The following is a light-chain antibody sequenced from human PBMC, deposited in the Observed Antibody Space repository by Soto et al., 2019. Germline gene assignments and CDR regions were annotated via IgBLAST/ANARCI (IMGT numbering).Light chain of an antibody. Sequence: QSVLTQPASVSGSPGQSITISCTGTRSDIGRYDYVSWYQQFPGKAPKLMIYRVINRPSGVSDRFSGSKSGNSASLSISGLQPEDEASYFCGSYTSATTWVFGGGTKVTVL. V-gene: IGLV2-14*03. CDR1: RSDIGRYDY. J-gene: IGLJ3*02. CDR3: GSYTSATTWV. CDR2: RVI.